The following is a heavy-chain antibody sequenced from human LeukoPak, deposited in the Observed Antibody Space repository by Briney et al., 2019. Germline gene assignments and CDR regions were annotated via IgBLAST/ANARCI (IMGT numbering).Heavy chain of an antibody. CDR3: ATSRRFLETCFDY. CDR1: GYTFPSYY. CDR2: INPSGGST. V-gene: IGHV1-46*01. D-gene: IGHD3-3*01. Sequence: AAVKVSCKSSGYTFPSYYMHWVRQPRAQGLEWMGIINPSGGSTSYAQKFQGRVTMTRDMSTSTVYMELRSLRSEDTAVYYCATSRRFLETCFDYWGRGTLVTVSS. J-gene: IGHJ4*02.